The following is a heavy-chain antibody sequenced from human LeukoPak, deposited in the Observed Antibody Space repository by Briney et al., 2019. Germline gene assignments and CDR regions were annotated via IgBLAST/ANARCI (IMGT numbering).Heavy chain of an antibody. CDR2: ISYSGST. Sequence: PSETLSLTCTVSGGSISGRGYYWGWIRQPPGKGLEWIGSISYSGSTYLNPSLQSRLTISVDTSKNQFSLKLSSVTAADTAVYYCARFVTGDGAFDIWGQGTMVTVSS. D-gene: IGHD7-27*01. V-gene: IGHV4-39*01. CDR1: GGSISGRGYY. J-gene: IGHJ3*02. CDR3: ARFVTGDGAFDI.